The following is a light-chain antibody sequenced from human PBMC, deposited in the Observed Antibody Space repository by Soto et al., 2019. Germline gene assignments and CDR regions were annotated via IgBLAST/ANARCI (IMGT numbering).Light chain of an antibody. V-gene: IGKV3-11*01. Sequence: EIVLTQSPATLSLSPGERATLSCRASQSVNNYLAWYQQRPGQAPRLLIYDASNRATGIPARFSGSGSGTDFTLTISSLEPEDSAVYYCHQRSNWWTFGQGSKVDIK. CDR2: DAS. CDR3: HQRSNWWT. CDR1: QSVNNY. J-gene: IGKJ1*01.